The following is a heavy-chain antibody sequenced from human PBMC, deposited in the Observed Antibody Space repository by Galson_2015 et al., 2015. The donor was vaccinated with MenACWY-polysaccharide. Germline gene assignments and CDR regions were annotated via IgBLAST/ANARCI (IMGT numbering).Heavy chain of an antibody. Sequence: SLRLSCAASGFTFSTYWMHWVRQAPGKGLVWVSRIKSDGSSTSYADSVKGRFTISRDNAKNTLYLQMNSLRAEDTAVYYCARGYSGHYYFDYWGLGTLVTVS. CDR2: IKSDGSST. J-gene: IGHJ4*02. CDR3: ARGYSGHYYFDY. CDR1: GFTFSTYW. D-gene: IGHD5-12*01. V-gene: IGHV3-74*01.